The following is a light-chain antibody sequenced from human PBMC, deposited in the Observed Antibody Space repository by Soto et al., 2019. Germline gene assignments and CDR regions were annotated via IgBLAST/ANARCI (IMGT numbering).Light chain of an antibody. J-gene: IGLJ1*01. CDR3: AAWDDSLNGHV. Sequence: QSVLTQPPSASGTPGQRVTISCSGSNSNIRSNTVNWYQQLPGTAPKLLIYSNNQRPSGVPDRFSGSKSGTSASLAISGTQSEDETDYYCAAWDDSLNGHVFGAGTKVTVL. CDR1: NSNIRSNT. V-gene: IGLV1-44*01. CDR2: SNN.